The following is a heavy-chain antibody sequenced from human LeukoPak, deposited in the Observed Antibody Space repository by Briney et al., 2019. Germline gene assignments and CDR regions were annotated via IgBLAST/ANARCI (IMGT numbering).Heavy chain of an antibody. V-gene: IGHV1-18*01. D-gene: IGHD1-14*01. CDR3: ARERINRAPLLDEYYYYGMDV. J-gene: IGHJ6*02. CDR1: GYTFTSYG. Sequence: ASVKVSCKASGYTFTSYGISWVRQAPGQGLEWMGWISAYNGNTNYAQKLQGRVTVTTDTSTSTAYMELRSLRSDDTAVYYCARERINRAPLLDEYYYYGMDVWGQGTTVTVSS. CDR2: ISAYNGNT.